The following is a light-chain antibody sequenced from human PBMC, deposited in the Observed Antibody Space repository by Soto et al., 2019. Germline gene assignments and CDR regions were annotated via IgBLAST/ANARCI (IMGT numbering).Light chain of an antibody. Sequence: DIQLTHTTSFVSASVADRVTITCRASQGIRNYLAWYQQKPGRAPKLLIYIASILQTGVPSRFTGSQSGTEFTLTITSLQPEDFATYYCQQVNNYPITFGQGTRLEIK. J-gene: IGKJ5*01. CDR1: QGIRNY. CDR2: IAS. CDR3: QQVNNYPIT. V-gene: IGKV1-9*01.